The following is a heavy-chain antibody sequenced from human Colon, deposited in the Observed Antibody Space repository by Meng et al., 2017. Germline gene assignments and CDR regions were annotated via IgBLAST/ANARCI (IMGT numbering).Heavy chain of an antibody. CDR1: GFSLNTDGVA. Sequence: QITLKEFGPTLVKPTHTLTLTCSFSGFSLNTDGVAVGWIRQPPGKAPEWLALIYWDDDARYSPSLKNRLSITQDAAKNQVVLTMTNMESVDTATYFCAHGVVASATLGAWFDSWGQGTLVTVSS. CDR2: IYWDDDA. J-gene: IGHJ5*01. V-gene: IGHV2-5*02. D-gene: IGHD2-15*01. CDR3: AHGVVASATLGAWFDS.